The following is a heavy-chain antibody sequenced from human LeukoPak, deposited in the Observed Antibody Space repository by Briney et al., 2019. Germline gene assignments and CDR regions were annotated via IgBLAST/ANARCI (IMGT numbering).Heavy chain of an antibody. D-gene: IGHD2-2*01. J-gene: IGHJ5*02. Sequence: SETLSLTCTVSGGSISSSSSYWGWIRQPPGKGLEWIGSIYYSGSTYYNPSLKSRVTISVDTSKNQFSLKLSSVTAADTAVYYCARQRGYCSSISCYAWFDPWGQGTLVTVSS. CDR1: GGSISSSSSY. CDR3: ARQRGYCSSISCYAWFDP. CDR2: IYYSGST. V-gene: IGHV4-39*01.